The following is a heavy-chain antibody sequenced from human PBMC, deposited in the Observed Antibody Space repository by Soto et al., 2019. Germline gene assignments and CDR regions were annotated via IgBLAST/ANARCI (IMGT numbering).Heavy chain of an antibody. Sequence: PSETLSLTCAVSGGSFSGYYWSWIRQPPGKGLEWIGEINHSGSTNYNPSLKSRVTISVDTSKNQFSLKLSSVTAADTAVYYCARVRTRSSWYKLDYWGQGTLVTVSS. D-gene: IGHD6-13*01. CDR3: ARVRTRSSWYKLDY. CDR2: INHSGST. J-gene: IGHJ4*02. V-gene: IGHV4-34*01. CDR1: GGSFSGYY.